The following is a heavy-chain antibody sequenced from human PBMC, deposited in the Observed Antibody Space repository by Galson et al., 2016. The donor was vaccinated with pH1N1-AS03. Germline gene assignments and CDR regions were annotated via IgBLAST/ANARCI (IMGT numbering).Heavy chain of an antibody. CDR1: GFTFSGFW. V-gene: IGHV3-74*03. D-gene: IGHD1-26*01. CDR2: NSDGSII. J-gene: IGHJ4*02. CDR3: ARSTDRWELDS. Sequence: SLRLSCAASGFTFSGFWMHWVRQYAGRGLVWVSRNSDGSIITYADSVKGRFTISRDNAKNTLYLQMNSLRGDDTAVYYCARSTDRWELDSWGQGTLVTVSS.